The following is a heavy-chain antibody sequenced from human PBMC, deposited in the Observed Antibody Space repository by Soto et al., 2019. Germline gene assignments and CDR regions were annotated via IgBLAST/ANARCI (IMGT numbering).Heavy chain of an antibody. D-gene: IGHD2-2*01. Sequence: EVQLVESGGGLVQPGRSLRLSCAASGFTFDDYAMHWVRQAPGKGLEWVSGISWNSGSIGYADSVKGRFTISRDNAKNSLHLQMNSLRAEDTALYYCAKGCTSTSCSEYYYYYYMDVWGKGTTVTVSS. V-gene: IGHV3-9*01. CDR1: GFTFDDYA. CDR2: ISWNSGSI. CDR3: AKGCTSTSCSEYYYYYYMDV. J-gene: IGHJ6*03.